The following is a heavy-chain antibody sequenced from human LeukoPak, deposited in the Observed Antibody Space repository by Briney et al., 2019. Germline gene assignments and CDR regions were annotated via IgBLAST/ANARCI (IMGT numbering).Heavy chain of an antibody. J-gene: IGHJ6*02. V-gene: IGHV3-11*01. D-gene: IGHD2-2*01. CDR2: INTVSTIT. CDR1: GFIFSDHY. CDR3: ARFETVRRPAAAPVYGMGV. Sequence: GGSLRLSCVGSGFIFSDHYMSWIRQAPGKGLEFISYINTVSTITYSADSVKGRFTISRGNAKRSVYLQMNSLRAEDSAVYYCARFETVRRPAAAPVYGMGVWGQGTTVTVSS.